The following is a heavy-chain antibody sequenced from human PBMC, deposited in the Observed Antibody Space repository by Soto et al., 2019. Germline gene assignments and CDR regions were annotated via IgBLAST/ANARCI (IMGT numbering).Heavy chain of an antibody. CDR1: GFTLSSYW. CDR3: VRDGSTGRHFDS. CDR2: TRQDGGQS. Sequence: GGSLRLSCEASGFTLSSYWMSWIRQAPGKGLEWVANTRQDGGQSYLVDSVQGRFTISRDNAKNSVYLQMNRLRAEATAVYYYVRDGSTGRHFDSWGQGTLVTVSS. D-gene: IGHD1-1*01. V-gene: IGHV3-7*01. J-gene: IGHJ4*02.